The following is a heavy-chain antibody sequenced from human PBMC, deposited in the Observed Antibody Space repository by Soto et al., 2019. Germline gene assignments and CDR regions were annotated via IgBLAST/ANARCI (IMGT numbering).Heavy chain of an antibody. CDR1: GGTFSSYA. Sequence: AVKVPCKASGGTFSSYAISWVRQAPGQGLEWMGGIIPIFGTANYAQKFQGRVTITADKSTSTAYMELSSLRSEDTAVYYCARGLSIAARPGNYFDYWGQGTLVTVSS. CDR3: ARGLSIAARPGNYFDY. V-gene: IGHV1-69*06. CDR2: IIPIFGTA. D-gene: IGHD6-6*01. J-gene: IGHJ4*02.